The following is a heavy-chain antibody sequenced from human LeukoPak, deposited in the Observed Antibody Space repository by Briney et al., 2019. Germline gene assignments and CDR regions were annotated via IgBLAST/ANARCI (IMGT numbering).Heavy chain of an antibody. CDR3: AKDRRRDDVLTGSFSD. J-gene: IGHJ4*02. CDR1: GFTFSNHG. D-gene: IGHD3-9*01. Sequence: PGGSLRLSCAASGFTFSNHGMNWVRQAPGKGLEWVSGISSGGDITYYAHSVKGRFTISKDNSKNTLYLQMNCLTAEDTALHYCAKDRRRDDVLTGSFSDWGQGTLVTVSS. V-gene: IGHV3-23*01. CDR2: ISSGGDIT.